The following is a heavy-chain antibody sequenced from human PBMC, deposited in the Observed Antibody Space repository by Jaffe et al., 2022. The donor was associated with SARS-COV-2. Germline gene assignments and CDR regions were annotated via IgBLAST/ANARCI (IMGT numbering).Heavy chain of an antibody. CDR1: GFTFSSYS. CDR2: ISSSSSYI. D-gene: IGHD2-15*01. Sequence: EVQLVESGGGLVKPGGSLRLSCAASGFTFSSYSMNWVRQAPGKGLEWVSSISSSSSYIYYADSVKGRFTISRDNAKNSLYLQMNSLRAEDTAVYYCARGAGYCSGGSCSYYYYGMDVWGQGTTVTVSS. V-gene: IGHV3-21*01. CDR3: ARGAGYCSGGSCSYYYYGMDV. J-gene: IGHJ6*02.